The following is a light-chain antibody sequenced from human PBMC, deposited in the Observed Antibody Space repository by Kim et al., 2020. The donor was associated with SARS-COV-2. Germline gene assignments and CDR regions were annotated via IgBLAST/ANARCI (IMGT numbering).Light chain of an antibody. CDR3: QQYDNLPRRT. CDR1: HDISNF. J-gene: IGKJ2*01. Sequence: DIQMTQSPSSLSASVGDRVTISCQASHDISNFLNWYQQKPGRAPKLLIFAASILEKGVPSRFSGSGSGTYFTLTINGLQLEDFATYFCQQYDNLPRRTFVQGTKLEI. V-gene: IGKV1-33*01. CDR2: AAS.